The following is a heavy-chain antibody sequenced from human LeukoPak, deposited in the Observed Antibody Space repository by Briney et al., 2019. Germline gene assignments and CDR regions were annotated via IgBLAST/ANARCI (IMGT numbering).Heavy chain of an antibody. CDR2: IYYSGST. Sequence: ESSETLSLTCTVSGGSISSGDYYWSWIRQPPGTGLEWIGYIYYSGSTYYNPSLKSRVTISLDTSKNQFSLKLSSVTAADTAVYYCARATWIQLWFDYWGQGTLVTVSS. V-gene: IGHV4-30-4*08. D-gene: IGHD5-18*01. J-gene: IGHJ4*02. CDR3: ARATWIQLWFDY. CDR1: GGSISSGDYY.